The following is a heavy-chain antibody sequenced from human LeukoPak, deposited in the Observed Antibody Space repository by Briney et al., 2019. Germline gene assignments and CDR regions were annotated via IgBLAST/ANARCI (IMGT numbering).Heavy chain of an antibody. Sequence: GSLRLSCAASGFTFSPYYMSWVRQAPGKGLEWVASVKKDGSEKYYVDSVKGRFTISIDNAKRSLYLQMYSLRAEDTAVYYCAENWNCDFWGQGTLVTVSS. V-gene: IGHV3-7*01. CDR2: VKKDGSEK. CDR3: AENWNCDF. J-gene: IGHJ4*02. D-gene: IGHD1-7*01. CDR1: GFTFSPYY.